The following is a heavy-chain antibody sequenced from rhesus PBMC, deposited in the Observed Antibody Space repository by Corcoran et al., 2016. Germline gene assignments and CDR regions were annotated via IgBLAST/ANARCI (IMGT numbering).Heavy chain of an antibody. Sequence: QVTLKESGPALVKPTQTLTLTCTFSGFSITTTATGVGWIGQPPGKALEWLTSIYWNDRKYYSTSLKNRLTISKDTSKNQVVLTMTNMDPVDTATYYCARGGRWLVVGGFDYWGQGVLVTVSS. CDR2: IYWNDRK. D-gene: IGHD6-37*01. CDR3: ARGGRWLVVGGFDY. CDR1: GFSITTTATG. J-gene: IGHJ4*01. V-gene: IGHV2-95*01.